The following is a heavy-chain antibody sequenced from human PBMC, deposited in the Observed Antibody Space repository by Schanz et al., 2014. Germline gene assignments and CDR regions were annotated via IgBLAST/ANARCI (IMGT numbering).Heavy chain of an antibody. CDR2: IISILGIP. CDR1: GYTFTSYG. Sequence: QVQLVQSGAEVKKPGASVKVSCKASGYTFTSYGINWVRQAPGQGLEWMGRIISILGIPNYAQKFQGRVTFTADKSTSTAYMELSSLKSEDTAVYYCARQPGRITVSGVVSNWFDPWGQGTLVTVSS. CDR3: ARQPGRITVSGVVSNWFDP. D-gene: IGHD3-3*01. V-gene: IGHV1-69*04. J-gene: IGHJ5*02.